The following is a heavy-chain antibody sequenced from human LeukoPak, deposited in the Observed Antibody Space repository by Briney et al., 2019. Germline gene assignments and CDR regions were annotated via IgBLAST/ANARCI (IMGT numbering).Heavy chain of an antibody. Sequence: PSQTLSLTCTVSGGSISSGGYYWSWIRQHPGKGLECIGYIYYSGSTYYNPSLKSRVTISVDTSKNQFSLKLSSVTAADTAVYYCAREISGGDAFDIWGQGTMVTVSS. D-gene: IGHD6-19*01. CDR3: AREISGGDAFDI. CDR2: IYYSGST. CDR1: GGSISSGGYY. V-gene: IGHV4-31*03. J-gene: IGHJ3*02.